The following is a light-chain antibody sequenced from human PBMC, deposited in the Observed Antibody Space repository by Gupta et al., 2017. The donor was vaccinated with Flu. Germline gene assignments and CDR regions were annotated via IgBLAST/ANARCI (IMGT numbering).Light chain of an antibody. CDR1: QTISNSF. CDR2: GAS. J-gene: IGKJ1*01. Sequence: IVLTQSPGTLSLSPGERATLSCRASQTISNSFLAWYQQKPGQSPRLLIYGASSRATGIPDRFSGSGSGTDFTLTISRLEPEDFAVYYCQQYGDSPPTTFGQGTKVEIK. V-gene: IGKV3-20*01. CDR3: QQYGDSPPTT.